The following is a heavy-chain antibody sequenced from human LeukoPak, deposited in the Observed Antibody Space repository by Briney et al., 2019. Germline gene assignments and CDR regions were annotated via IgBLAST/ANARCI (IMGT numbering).Heavy chain of an antibody. CDR3: ARGEAYYGSGSYSAEYFQH. D-gene: IGHD3-10*01. V-gene: IGHV3-21*01. J-gene: IGHJ1*01. CDR1: GFTFDTYA. Sequence: PGGSLRLSCAASGFTFDTYALSWVRQAPGKGLEWVSSISSSSSYIYYADSVKGRFTISRDNAKNSLYLQMNSLRAEDTAVYYCARGEAYYGSGSYSAEYFQHWGQGTLVTVSS. CDR2: ISSSSSYI.